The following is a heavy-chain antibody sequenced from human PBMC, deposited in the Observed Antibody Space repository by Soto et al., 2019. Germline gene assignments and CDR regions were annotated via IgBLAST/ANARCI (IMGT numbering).Heavy chain of an antibody. D-gene: IGHD2-15*01. Sequence: LGEALKLSCTGSGYRVTIYWISCVRQMTGKGLEWMWRIDPSDSYTNYSPSFQGHVTISADKSISTAYLQWSSLKASDTAMYYCARTPRISSVGGNLDYRGQGTLVTLSA. CDR2: IDPSDSYT. V-gene: IGHV5-10-1*01. J-gene: IGHJ4*02. CDR1: GYRVTIYW. CDR3: ARTPRISSVGGNLDY.